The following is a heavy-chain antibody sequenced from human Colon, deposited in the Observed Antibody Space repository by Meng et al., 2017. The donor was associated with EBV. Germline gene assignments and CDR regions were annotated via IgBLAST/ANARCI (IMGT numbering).Heavy chain of an antibody. CDR2: IYYSGSA. Sequence: QVQLQESGPGLVKPSQXLSLTCTVPGGSISSGGYSWHWIRQPPGKGLQWIGYIYYSGSAFYNPSLKSRVTLSVDRSKNQFSLNLSSVTAADTAVYYCARGAYFDYWGQGTLVTVSS. CDR3: ARGAYFDY. CDR1: GGSISSGGYS. J-gene: IGHJ4*02. V-gene: IGHV4-30-4*07.